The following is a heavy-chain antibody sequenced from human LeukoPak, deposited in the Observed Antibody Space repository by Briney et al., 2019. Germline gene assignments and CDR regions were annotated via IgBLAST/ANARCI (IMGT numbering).Heavy chain of an antibody. D-gene: IGHD3-3*01. Sequence: SETLSLTCTVSGGSISSSSYYWGWIRQPPGKGLEWIGSIYYSGSTYYNPSLKSRVTISVDTSKNQFSLKLSSVTAADTAVYYCARLDRNYDFWGGYYRDFDYWGQGTLVTVSS. CDR2: IYYSGST. CDR1: GGSISSSSYY. CDR3: ARLDRNYDFWGGYYRDFDY. V-gene: IGHV4-39*01. J-gene: IGHJ4*02.